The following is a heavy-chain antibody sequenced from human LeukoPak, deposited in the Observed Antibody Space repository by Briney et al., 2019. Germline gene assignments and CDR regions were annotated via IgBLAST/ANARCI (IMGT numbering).Heavy chain of an antibody. CDR3: ASPIRDY. Sequence: PSETLPLTCAVYGGSFSGYYWSWIRQPPGKGLEWIGEINHSGSTNYNPSLKSRVTISVDTSKNQFSLKLSSVTAADTAVYYCASPIRDYWGQGTLVTVSS. D-gene: IGHD5-24*01. CDR2: INHSGST. J-gene: IGHJ4*02. CDR1: GGSFSGYY. V-gene: IGHV4-34*01.